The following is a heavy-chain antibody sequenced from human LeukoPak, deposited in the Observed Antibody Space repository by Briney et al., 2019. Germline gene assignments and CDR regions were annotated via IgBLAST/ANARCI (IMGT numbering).Heavy chain of an antibody. D-gene: IGHD3-16*01. CDR1: GFTFSTYS. CDR3: ARHSCYDS. CDR2: IYAGDSST. V-gene: IGHV5-51*01. J-gene: IGHJ4*02. Sequence: GESLKIPCKASGFTFSTYSFAWVRQMPGKGLEWMGVIYAGDSSTRYSPSFQGQVTISVDKSISTVYLQWSSLKASDSAIYYCARHSCYDSWGQGTLVTVSS.